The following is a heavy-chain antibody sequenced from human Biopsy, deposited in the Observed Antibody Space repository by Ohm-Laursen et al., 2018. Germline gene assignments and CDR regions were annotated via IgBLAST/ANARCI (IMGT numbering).Heavy chain of an antibody. Sequence: GASVKVSCKASGYTFGNYGISWVRQAPGQGLERMGWISVYNGKTDYPHKFQGRVTLTTDTSTSTAYMELRSLTSDDTAIYYCARDVVGRGASFFDFWGQGTSVTVSS. V-gene: IGHV1-18*01. CDR3: ARDVVGRGASFFDF. D-gene: IGHD1-26*01. J-gene: IGHJ4*02. CDR1: GYTFGNYG. CDR2: ISVYNGKT.